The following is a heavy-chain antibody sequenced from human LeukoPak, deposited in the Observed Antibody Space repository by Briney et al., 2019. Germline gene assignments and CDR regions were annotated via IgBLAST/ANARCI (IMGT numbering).Heavy chain of an antibody. V-gene: IGHV3-66*03. CDR1: GFTVSSNY. J-gene: IGHJ6*02. Sequence: GGSLRLSCAASGFTVSSNYMSRVRQAPGKGLEWVSVIYSCGSTYYADSVKGRFTISRDNSKNTLYLQMNSLRAEDTAVYYCARDRSGGSCYSGNGGSYYYYGMDVWGQGTTVTVSS. D-gene: IGHD2-15*01. CDR3: ARDRSGGSCYSGNGGSYYYYGMDV. CDR2: IYSCGST.